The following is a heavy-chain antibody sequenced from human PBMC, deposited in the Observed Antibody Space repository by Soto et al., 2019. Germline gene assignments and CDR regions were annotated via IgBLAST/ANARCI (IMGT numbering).Heavy chain of an antibody. CDR2: ISAYNGNT. CDR3: ARTLPPIDY. D-gene: IGHD1-26*01. CDR1: GYTFSRYS. J-gene: IGHJ4*02. V-gene: IGHV1-18*01. Sequence: VQLVQSGAEVKKPGASVKVYCKASGYTFSRYSIGWVRQAPGQGLEWMGWISAYNGNTNYAQTLQGRVSMTTDTSTSTAYMELRSLRSEDTAVYYCARTLPPIDYRGQGALVTVSS.